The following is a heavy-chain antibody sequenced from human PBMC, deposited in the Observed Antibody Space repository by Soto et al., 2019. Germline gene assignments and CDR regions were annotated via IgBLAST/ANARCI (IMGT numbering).Heavy chain of an antibody. CDR1: GFSRSTSGVA. V-gene: IGHV2-5*02. Sequence: QITLKESGPTLVKPTQTLTLTCTFSGFSRSTSGVAVGWIRQPPGKALEWLALIYWDDDKRYSPSQKSKVILTKDTSKNQVVLTMTNMDPVDTATYYCEHGRPRKHWFDPWGQGTLVTVSS. CDR3: EHGRPRKHWFDP. J-gene: IGHJ5*02. CDR2: IYWDDDK.